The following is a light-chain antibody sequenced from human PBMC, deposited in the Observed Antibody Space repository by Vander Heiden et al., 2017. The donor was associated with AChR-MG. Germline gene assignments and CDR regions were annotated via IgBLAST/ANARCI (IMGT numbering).Light chain of an antibody. Sequence: EIVMTQSPATLSVSPGERATLSCRASQSVSSNLAWYQQKPGQAPSLLIYGASTRATGIPARFSGNGYGTEFTLTISSRQSEDFAIYYCQQYKNWPPLTFGGGTRVEIK. CDR1: QSVSSN. CDR2: GAS. CDR3: QQYKNWPPLT. J-gene: IGKJ4*01. V-gene: IGKV3-15*01.